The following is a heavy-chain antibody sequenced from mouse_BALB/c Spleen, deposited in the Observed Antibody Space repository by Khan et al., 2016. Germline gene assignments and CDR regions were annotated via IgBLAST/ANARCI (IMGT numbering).Heavy chain of an antibody. CDR1: GYSITSGYY. CDR2: ISYDGSN. V-gene: IGHV3-6*02. Sequence: VQLQQSGPGLVKPSQSLSLTCSVTGYSITSGYYWNWIRQFPGNKLEWMGFISYDGSNNYNPSLTNRISITRATSKNQFFLKLNSVTAEDTATYFCARGLPPDYWGQGTTLTVSS. CDR3: ARGLPPDY. D-gene: IGHD2-13*01. J-gene: IGHJ2*01.